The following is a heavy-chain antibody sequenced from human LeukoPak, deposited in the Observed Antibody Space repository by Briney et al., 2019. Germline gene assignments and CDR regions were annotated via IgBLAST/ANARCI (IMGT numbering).Heavy chain of an antibody. J-gene: IGHJ4*02. Sequence: HTGGSLRLSCVASGFSFSAYIMHWVRQAPGKGLEYVSAIRSDGSSTFYPNSVKGRFTISRDNSKSTFYLQMGSLRAEDTAVYYCTRRYGGHSGWAGYHDSWGQGTLVTVSS. CDR2: IRSDGSST. CDR3: TRRYGGHSGWAGYHDS. CDR1: GFSFSAYI. D-gene: IGHD6-19*01. V-gene: IGHV3-64*01.